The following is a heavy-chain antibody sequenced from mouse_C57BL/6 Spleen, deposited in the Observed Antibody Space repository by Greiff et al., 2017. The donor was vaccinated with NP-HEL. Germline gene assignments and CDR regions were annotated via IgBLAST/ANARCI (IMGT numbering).Heavy chain of an antibody. J-gene: IGHJ4*01. CDR1: GYTFTSYW. D-gene: IGHD1-1*01. CDR2: INPSNGGT. CDR3: AGGSSLYYAMDY. V-gene: IGHV1-53*01. Sequence: VQLQQSGTELVKPGASVKLSCKASGYTFTSYWMHWVKQRPGQGLEWIGNINPSNGGTNYNEKFKSKATLTVDKSSSTAYMQLSSLTSEDSAVYYCAGGSSLYYAMDYWGQGTSVTVSS.